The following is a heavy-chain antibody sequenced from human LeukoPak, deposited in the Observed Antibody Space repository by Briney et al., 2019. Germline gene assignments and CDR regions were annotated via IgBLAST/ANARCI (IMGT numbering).Heavy chain of an antibody. J-gene: IGHJ4*02. CDR3: ARVGATGATADN. V-gene: IGHV1-69*06. CDR2: IIPIFGTA. CDR1: GGTFSSYA. Sequence: ASVKVSCKASGGTFSSYAISWVRQAPGQGLEWMGGIIPIFGTANYAQKFQGRVTITADKSTSTAYMELKSLRSEDTAVYFCARVGATGATADNWGQGTLVTVSS. D-gene: IGHD2-21*02.